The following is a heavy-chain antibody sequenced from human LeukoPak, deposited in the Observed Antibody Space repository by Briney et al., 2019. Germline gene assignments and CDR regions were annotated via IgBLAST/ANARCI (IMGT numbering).Heavy chain of an antibody. CDR2: IYHSGST. Sequence: SETLSLTCTVSGGSISSGGYYWSWIRQPPGKGLEWIGYIYHSGSTYYNPSLKSRVTISVDTSKNQFSLKLSSVTAADTAVYYCAREVVTAAGEWRIDYWGQGTRVTVSS. CDR1: GGSISSGGYY. CDR3: AREVVTAAGEWRIDY. D-gene: IGHD6-13*01. V-gene: IGHV4-30-2*05. J-gene: IGHJ4*02.